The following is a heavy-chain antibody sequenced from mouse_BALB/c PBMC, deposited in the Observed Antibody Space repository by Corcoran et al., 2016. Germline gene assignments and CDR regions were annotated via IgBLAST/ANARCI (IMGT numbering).Heavy chain of an antibody. Sequence: LVKTGASLKISCKASGYSFTGYYMHWVKQSRGKTLEWIGYISCYNGATSYNQKFKGKATFTVDTSSSTAYMQFNSLTSEDSAVYYCARSANWDLAYWGQGTLVTVSA. CDR1: GYSFTGYY. D-gene: IGHD4-1*01. V-gene: IGHV1S34*01. CDR3: ARSANWDLAY. CDR2: ISCYNGAT. J-gene: IGHJ3*01.